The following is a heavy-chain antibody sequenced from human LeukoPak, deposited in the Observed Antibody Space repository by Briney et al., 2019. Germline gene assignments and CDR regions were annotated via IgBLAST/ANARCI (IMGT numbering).Heavy chain of an antibody. CDR2: ISPDGRST. V-gene: IGHV3-74*01. J-gene: IGHJ4*02. D-gene: IGHD3-3*01. Sequence: GGSLRLSCAASGFTFSVFWMFWVRQAPGQGLVWVSHISPDGRSTNYADSVKGRFTISRDNAKNSLYLQMNSLRAEDTAVYYCARDRVLSTYYDFWSGYYSPSSADYWGQGTLVTVSS. CDR1: GFTFSVFW. CDR3: ARDRVLSTYYDFWSGYYSPSSADY.